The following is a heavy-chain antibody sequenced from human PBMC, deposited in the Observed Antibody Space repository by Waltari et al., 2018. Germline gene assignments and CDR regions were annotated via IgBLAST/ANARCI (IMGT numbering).Heavy chain of an antibody. J-gene: IGHJ4*02. D-gene: IGHD5-18*01. Sequence: QVQLVQSGAEVKKPGSSVKVSCKASGGTFSSYAISWVRPAPGQGLEWMGRIITIFGTANYAQKFQGRVTITADESTSTAYMELSSLRSEDTAVYYCVLDTAMVGGLYYFDYWGQGTLVTVSS. CDR2: IITIFGTA. V-gene: IGHV1-69*15. CDR3: VLDTAMVGGLYYFDY. CDR1: GGTFSSYA.